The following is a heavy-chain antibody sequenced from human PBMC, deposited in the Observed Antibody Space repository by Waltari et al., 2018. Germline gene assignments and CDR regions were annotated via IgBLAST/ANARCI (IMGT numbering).Heavy chain of an antibody. CDR2: SYYSGST. CDR1: GGSISSSSYY. Sequence: QLQLQESGPGLVKPSETLSLTCTVSGGSISSSSYYWGWIRQPPGKGLEWIGSSYYSGSTYYNPSLKRRVTISADTSKNQFSLKLSSVTAADTAVYYCARHAGRSVVVVAAGYYYYGMDVWGQGTTVTVSS. V-gene: IGHV4-39*01. D-gene: IGHD2-15*01. CDR3: ARHAGRSVVVVAAGYYYYGMDV. J-gene: IGHJ6*02.